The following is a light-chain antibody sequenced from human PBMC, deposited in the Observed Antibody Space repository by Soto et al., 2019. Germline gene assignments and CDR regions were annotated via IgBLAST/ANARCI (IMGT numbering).Light chain of an antibody. CDR2: DAS. CDR1: QNIRNL. J-gene: IGKJ5*01. Sequence: DIQLTQSPSTLSAAVGHSVTITCRASQNIRNLLAWYQQKPGKAPKPLIYDASTLKTGVPSRFSGSGSGSEFNFTITGLQPDDFATYFCQQYNTYSTFGQGTRLDIK. CDR3: QQYNTYST. V-gene: IGKV1-5*01.